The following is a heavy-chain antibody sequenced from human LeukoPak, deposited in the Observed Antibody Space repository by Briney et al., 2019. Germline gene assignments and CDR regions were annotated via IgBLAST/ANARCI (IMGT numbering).Heavy chain of an antibody. CDR3: ARDNNGPDY. J-gene: IGHJ4*02. CDR2: IKQDDSEI. CDR1: GFTFSTYW. Sequence: EGSLRLSCAASGFTFSTYWMTWVRQAPGKGLEWVANIKQDDSEIYYVDSVKGRFAISRDNAKNSLHLQMNSLRAEDTAVYYCARDNNGPDYWGQGTLVTVSS. V-gene: IGHV3-7*01. D-gene: IGHD2-8*01.